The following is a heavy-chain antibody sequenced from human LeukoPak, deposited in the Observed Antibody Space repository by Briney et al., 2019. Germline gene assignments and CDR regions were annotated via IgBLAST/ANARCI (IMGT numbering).Heavy chain of an antibody. CDR3: AKTIVIPIALGVFDY. CDR2: ISDNGGST. J-gene: IGHJ4*02. CDR1: GFTFSSSA. V-gene: IGHV3-23*01. D-gene: IGHD3-16*02. Sequence: GGSLRLSCAASGFTFSSSAMSWVRQAPGKGLEWVSTISDNGGSTYYADSVKGRFTISRDNSKNTLYLQMNSLRAEDTAIYYCAKTIVIPIALGVFDYLGQGTLVTVSS.